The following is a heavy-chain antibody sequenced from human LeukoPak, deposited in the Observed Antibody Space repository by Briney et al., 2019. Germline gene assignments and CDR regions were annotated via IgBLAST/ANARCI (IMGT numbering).Heavy chain of an antibody. CDR1: GXTFSSYA. CDR2: ISGSGAST. J-gene: IGHJ4*02. CDR3: AKAHASSQGSDY. V-gene: IGHV3-23*01. Sequence: PGGSLRLSCAASGXTFSSYAMSWVRQAPGKGLEWVSGISGSGASTYYADSVKGRFTISRDNFKNTLFLQMNSLRAEDTAVYYCAKAHASSQGSDYWGQGTLVTVSS. D-gene: IGHD6-6*01.